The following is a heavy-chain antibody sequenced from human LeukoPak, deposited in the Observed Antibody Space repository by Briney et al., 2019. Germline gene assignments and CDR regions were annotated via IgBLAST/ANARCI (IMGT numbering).Heavy chain of an antibody. CDR1: GYTFTSYG. V-gene: IGHV1-18*01. CDR3: ARVRVGVVIKWYFDY. Sequence: EASVKVSCKASGYTFTSYGISWVRQAPGQGLEWMGWISAYNGNTNYAQKLQGRVTMTTDTSTSTAYMELRSLRSDDTAVYYCARVRVGVVIKWYFDYWGQGTLVTVSS. J-gene: IGHJ4*02. D-gene: IGHD3-3*01. CDR2: ISAYNGNT.